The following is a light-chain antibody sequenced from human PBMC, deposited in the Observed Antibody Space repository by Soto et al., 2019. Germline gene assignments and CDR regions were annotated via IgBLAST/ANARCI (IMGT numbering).Light chain of an antibody. V-gene: IGLV2-14*01. CDR3: RSYTSSSTRV. Sequence: QCLLALPASVSGSPGQSVTISCTGTISDVGAYNSVSWYQQHPGKAPKLMIYEVSSRPSGVSNRFSGSKSGNTASLTISGLQAEDEADYYRRSYTSSSTRVFGSGTKVTVL. CDR1: ISDVGAYNS. CDR2: EVS. J-gene: IGLJ1*01.